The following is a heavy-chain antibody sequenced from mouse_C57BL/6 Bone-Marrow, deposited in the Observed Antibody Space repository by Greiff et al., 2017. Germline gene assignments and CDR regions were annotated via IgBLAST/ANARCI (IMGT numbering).Heavy chain of an antibody. CDR2: IYPGSGST. CDR3: AREGARLWYPHFDY. Sequence: VQLQQPGAELVKPGASVKMSCKASGYTFTSYWITWVKQRPGQGLEWIGDIYPGSGSTNYNEKFKSKATLTVDTSSSTAYMQLSSLTSEDSAVYYGAREGARLWYPHFDYWGQGTTLTVSS. V-gene: IGHV1-55*01. J-gene: IGHJ2*01. CDR1: GYTFTSYW. D-gene: IGHD2-1*01.